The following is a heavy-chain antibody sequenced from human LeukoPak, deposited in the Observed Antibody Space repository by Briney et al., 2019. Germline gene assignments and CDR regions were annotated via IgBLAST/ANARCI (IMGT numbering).Heavy chain of an antibody. CDR1: GYTFTSYG. CDR2: INPSGGST. V-gene: IGHV1-46*01. Sequence: ASVKVSCKASGYTFTSYGISWVRQAPGQGLEWMGIINPSGGSTSYAQKFQGRVTMTRDTSTSTVYMELSSLRSEDTAVYYCARAPISGLLWFGEYADYWGQGTLVTVSS. J-gene: IGHJ4*02. D-gene: IGHD3-10*01. CDR3: ARAPISGLLWFGEYADY.